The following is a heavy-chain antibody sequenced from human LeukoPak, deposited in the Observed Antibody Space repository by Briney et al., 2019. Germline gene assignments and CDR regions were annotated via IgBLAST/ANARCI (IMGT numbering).Heavy chain of an antibody. Sequence: GRPLRLSCAASGFTFSSYAMHWVRQAPGKGLEWVAVISYDGSNKYYADSVKGRFTISRDNSKNTLYLQMNSLRAEDTAVYYCARERRSSGYRYYFDYWGRGTLVTVSS. CDR1: GFTFSSYA. V-gene: IGHV3-30*04. CDR3: ARERRSSGYRYYFDY. J-gene: IGHJ4*02. D-gene: IGHD3-22*01. CDR2: ISYDGSNK.